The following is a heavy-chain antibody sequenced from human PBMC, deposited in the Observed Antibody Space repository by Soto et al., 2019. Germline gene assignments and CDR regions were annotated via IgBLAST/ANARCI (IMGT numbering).Heavy chain of an antibody. CDR3: ARHSVRFDP. CDR2: IYYSGST. CDR1: GGSISSYY. Sequence: SETLSLTCTVSGGSISSYYWSWIRQPPGKGLEWIGYIYYSGSTSYNPSLKSRVTISVDTSKNQFSLKLSSVTAADTAVYYCARHSVRFDPWGQGTLVTVSS. V-gene: IGHV4-59*08. J-gene: IGHJ5*02.